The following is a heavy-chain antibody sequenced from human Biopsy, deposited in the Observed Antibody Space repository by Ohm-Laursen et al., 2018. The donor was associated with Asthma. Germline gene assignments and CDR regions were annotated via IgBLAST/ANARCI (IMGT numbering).Heavy chain of an antibody. CDR2: LFHRWAP. CDR1: SASINSGGLS. V-gene: IGHV4-30-2*01. Sequence: TLSLTCAVSSASINSGGLSWKWNPQPPGKGPELFSYLFHRWAPHHNPSLKSRVTISVDRSQRQFSLKVNSVTAADTAVYYCARMNTLIQAANYFSYAMDVWGQGTTVTVSS. D-gene: IGHD3-9*01. CDR3: ARMNTLIQAANYFSYAMDV. J-gene: IGHJ6*02.